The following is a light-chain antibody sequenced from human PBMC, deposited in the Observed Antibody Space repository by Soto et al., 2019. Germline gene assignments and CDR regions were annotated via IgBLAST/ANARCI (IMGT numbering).Light chain of an antibody. CDR2: GAS. V-gene: IGKV3-20*01. Sequence: EIVLTQSPGTLSLSPGERAILSCRASQSLSSSFLAWYQQKPGQAPRLLIYGASSRATGIPDRFSGSGSGTDFTLTISRLEPEDFAVYYCQQYGSSITFGQGTRREIK. J-gene: IGKJ5*01. CDR3: QQYGSSIT. CDR1: QSLSSSF.